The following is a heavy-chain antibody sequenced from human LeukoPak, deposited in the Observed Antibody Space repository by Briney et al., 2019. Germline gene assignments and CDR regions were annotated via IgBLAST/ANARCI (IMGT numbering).Heavy chain of an antibody. J-gene: IGHJ4*02. Sequence: PGGSLRLSCAASGFTFSSYEMNWASKAPGKGLEWVSYINSAGSTIYYADSVKGRFTISRDNAKNSLYLQMNSLRAEDTAVYYCARGQYYDILTGYYGPPFDYWGQGTLITVSS. CDR2: INSAGSTI. CDR3: ARGQYYDILTGYYGPPFDY. CDR1: GFTFSSYE. V-gene: IGHV3-48*03. D-gene: IGHD3-9*01.